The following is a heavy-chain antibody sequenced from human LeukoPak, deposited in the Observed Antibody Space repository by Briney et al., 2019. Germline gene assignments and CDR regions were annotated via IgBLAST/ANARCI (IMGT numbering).Heavy chain of an antibody. J-gene: IGHJ4*02. CDR2: INNSGST. Sequence: SETLSLTCAVYGGSFSGYYWSWIRQPPGKGLEWIGEINNSGSTNYNPSLKSRVTISVDTSKNQFSLKLSSVTAADTAVYYCARYPTDYYDSSGYYLAYFDYWGRGTLVTVSS. CDR1: GGSFSGYY. D-gene: IGHD3-22*01. V-gene: IGHV4-34*01. CDR3: ARYPTDYYDSSGYYLAYFDY.